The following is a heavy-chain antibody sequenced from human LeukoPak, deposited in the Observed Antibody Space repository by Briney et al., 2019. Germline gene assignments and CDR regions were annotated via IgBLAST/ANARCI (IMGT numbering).Heavy chain of an antibody. D-gene: IGHD5-18*01. V-gene: IGHV4-59*08. Sequence: SETLSLTCTVSGGSISSYYWSWIRQPPGKGLEWIGYIYYSGSTNYNPPLKSRVTISVDTSKNQFSLKLSSVTAADTAVYYCARHGYSYGYGWFDPWGQGTLVTVSS. CDR1: GGSISSYY. J-gene: IGHJ5*02. CDR3: ARHGYSYGYGWFDP. CDR2: IYYSGST.